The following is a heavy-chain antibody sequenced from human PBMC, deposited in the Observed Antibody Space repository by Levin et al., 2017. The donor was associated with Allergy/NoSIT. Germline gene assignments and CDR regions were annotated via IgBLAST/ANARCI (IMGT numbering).Heavy chain of an antibody. Sequence: GGSLRLSCTASGFTFGDYAMSWVRQAPGKGLEWVGFIRSKAYGGTTEYAASVKGRFTISRDDSKSIAYLQMNSLKTEDTAVYYCTRDFTPNPPIMITFGGVIVNRNDYWGQGTLVTVSS. D-gene: IGHD3-16*02. J-gene: IGHJ4*02. CDR2: IRSKAYGGTT. CDR3: TRDFTPNPPIMITFGGVIVNRNDY. CDR1: GFTFGDYA. V-gene: IGHV3-49*04.